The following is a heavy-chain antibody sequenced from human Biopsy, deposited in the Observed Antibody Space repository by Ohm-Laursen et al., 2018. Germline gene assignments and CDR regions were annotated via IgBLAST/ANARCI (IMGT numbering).Heavy chain of an antibody. CDR1: GFTFGHYA. V-gene: IGHV3-33*01. D-gene: IGHD6-19*01. Sequence: SSLRLSCTASGFTFGHYAMHWVRQAPGKGLEWISLIWYDGTNEDYADSVKGRFTISRDNSKNTLYLQINTLTLEDTAFYYCARGLSSGWYGYFDVWGRGPLVTVSS. J-gene: IGHJ2*01. CDR2: IWYDGTNE. CDR3: ARGLSSGWYGYFDV.